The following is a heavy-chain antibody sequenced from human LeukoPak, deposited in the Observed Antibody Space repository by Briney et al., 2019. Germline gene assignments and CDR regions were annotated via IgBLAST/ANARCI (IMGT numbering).Heavy chain of an antibody. D-gene: IGHD3-22*01. CDR3: SSDDNSGYYYACHD. J-gene: IGHJ4*02. V-gene: IGHV3-21*01. CDR2: IGSSGNFI. Sequence: PGGSLRLSCGASGFTFSAYAMTWVRQAPGKGLEWVSSIGSSGNFIFYADSVRGRFTISRDNAKNSLYLHMNSLRVEDTAIYYCSSDDNSGYYYACHDRGQGTLVTVSS. CDR1: GFTFSAYA.